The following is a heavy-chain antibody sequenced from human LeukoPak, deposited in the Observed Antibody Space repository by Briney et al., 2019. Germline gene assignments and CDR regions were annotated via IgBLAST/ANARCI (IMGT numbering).Heavy chain of an antibody. J-gene: IGHJ4*02. Sequence: SETLSLTSTVSGGSISSYYWSWIRQPAGKGLEWIGRIYTSGSTNYNPSLKSRVTMSVDTSKNQFSLKLSSVTAADTAVYYCARGAYSGYDQPFDYWGQGTLVTVSS. CDR1: GGSISSYY. CDR3: ARGAYSGYDQPFDY. D-gene: IGHD5-12*01. V-gene: IGHV4-4*07. CDR2: IYTSGST.